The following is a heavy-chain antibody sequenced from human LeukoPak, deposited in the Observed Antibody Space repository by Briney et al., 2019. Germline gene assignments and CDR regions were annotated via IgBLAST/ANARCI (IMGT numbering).Heavy chain of an antibody. CDR2: IYPGDSDT. CDR3: ARSSDSSGYYDYFDY. V-gene: IGHV5-51*01. J-gene: IGHJ4*02. D-gene: IGHD3-22*01. CDR1: GYSFTSYW. Sequence: GESLKISCKGSGYSFTSYWNGWVRQMPGKGLEWMAIIYPGDSDTTYSPSFQGHVTISADKSISTAYLQWSSLKASDTAMYYCARSSDSSGYYDYFDYWGQGTLVTVSS.